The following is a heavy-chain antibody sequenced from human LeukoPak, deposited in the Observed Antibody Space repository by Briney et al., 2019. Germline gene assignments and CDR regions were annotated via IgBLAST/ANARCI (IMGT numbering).Heavy chain of an antibody. CDR2: ISASGGST. CDR1: GFTFSSSA. CDR3: AKERSLNGGYSDGYFDH. V-gene: IGHV3-23*01. J-gene: IGHJ4*02. D-gene: IGHD4-23*01. Sequence: PGGSLRLSCAASGFTFSSSAMSWVRQVPGKGLEWVSGISASGGSTSYADSVKGRFTISRDNSKNTLYLQMNSLRAEDTALYHCAKERSLNGGYSDGYFDHWGQGTLVTVSS.